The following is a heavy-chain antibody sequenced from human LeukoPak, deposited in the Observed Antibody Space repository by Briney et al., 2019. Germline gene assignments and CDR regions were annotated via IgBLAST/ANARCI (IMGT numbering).Heavy chain of an antibody. CDR1: GGSISSYY. Sequence: KPSETLSLICTVSGGSISSYYWSWIRQPPGKGLEWIGYIYYSGSTNYNPSLKSRVTISVDTSKNQFSLKLSSVTAADTAVYYCARVRFYYYDSNDAFDIWGQGTMVTVSS. CDR3: ARVRFYYYDSNDAFDI. CDR2: IYYSGST. D-gene: IGHD3-22*01. V-gene: IGHV4-59*01. J-gene: IGHJ3*02.